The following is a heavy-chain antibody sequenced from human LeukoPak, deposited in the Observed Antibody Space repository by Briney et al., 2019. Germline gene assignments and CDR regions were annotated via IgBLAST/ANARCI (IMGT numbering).Heavy chain of an antibody. V-gene: IGHV1-2*06. CDR3: ARSSYDYVWGTGYAFDI. Sequence: ASVKVSCKASGYTFTDYYMHCVRQAPGPGLEWMGRINPNSGGTNYAQTFQGRVTMTRDTSISTAYMELSRLRSDDTAVYYCARSSYDYVWGTGYAFDIWGQGTMVTVSS. CDR2: INPNSGGT. J-gene: IGHJ3*02. D-gene: IGHD3-16*01. CDR1: GYTFTDYY.